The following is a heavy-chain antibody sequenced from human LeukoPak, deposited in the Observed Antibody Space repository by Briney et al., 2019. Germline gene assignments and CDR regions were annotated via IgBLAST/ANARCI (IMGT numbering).Heavy chain of an antibody. V-gene: IGHV3-48*01. CDR2: ISSGTAI. D-gene: IGHD3-16*02. Sequence: PGGSLRLSCAPSGLIFSRYGMNGVRQAPGRGGEGVSHISSGTAIQYTDPMKGRFTIPRNKPETSTDLQMRSLTAEDTAVYYCARETSSAEYYFDYWGQGTLVTVSS. CDR1: GLIFSRYG. CDR3: ARETSSAEYYFDY. J-gene: IGHJ4*02.